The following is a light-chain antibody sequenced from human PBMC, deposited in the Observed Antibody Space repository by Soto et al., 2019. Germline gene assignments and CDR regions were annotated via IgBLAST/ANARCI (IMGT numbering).Light chain of an antibody. J-gene: IGKJ4*01. V-gene: IGKV1-6*01. CDR2: SAS. Sequence: AIQMTQSPSSLSASVGDRVTITCRASQDIRHDLGWYQQKPGKAPKLLIYSASTLHSGVPSRFSGTGSGTDVTRTISSLQPEDFATYYCLQDAAYPLTFGGGTKVEIK. CDR1: QDIRHD. CDR3: LQDAAYPLT.